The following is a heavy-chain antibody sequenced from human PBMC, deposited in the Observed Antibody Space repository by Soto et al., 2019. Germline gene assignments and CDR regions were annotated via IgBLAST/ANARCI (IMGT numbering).Heavy chain of an antibody. Sequence: VGSLRLSCASSGFTFSRYDMHWVRQATGKGLEWVSAIGTAGDTYYPGSVKSRFTISKENAKNSLYLQMTSLRAGDTAVHYCARSVLLGGYGMEVWGQGTMVNVS. J-gene: IGHJ6*02. CDR3: ARSVLLGGYGMEV. CDR2: IGTAGDT. D-gene: IGHD3-10*01. CDR1: GFTFSRYD. V-gene: IGHV3-13*01.